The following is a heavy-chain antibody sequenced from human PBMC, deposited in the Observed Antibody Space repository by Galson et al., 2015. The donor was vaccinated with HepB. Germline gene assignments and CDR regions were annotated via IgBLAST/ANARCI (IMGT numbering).Heavy chain of an antibody. CDR1: GYTFTSYG. CDR2: INPSGGST. V-gene: IGHV1-46*03. J-gene: IGHJ5*02. Sequence: SVKVSCKASGYTFTSYGISWVRQAPGQGLGWMGIINPSGGSTSYAQKFQGRVTMTRDTSTSTVYMELSSLRSEDTAVYYCARDSHYYGSGSYFVWFDPWGQGTLVTVSS. D-gene: IGHD3-10*01. CDR3: ARDSHYYGSGSYFVWFDP.